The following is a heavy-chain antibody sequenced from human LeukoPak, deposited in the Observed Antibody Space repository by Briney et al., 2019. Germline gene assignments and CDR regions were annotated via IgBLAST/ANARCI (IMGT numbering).Heavy chain of an antibody. V-gene: IGHV3-30*04. CDR1: GFSFSNFA. J-gene: IGHJ4*02. Sequence: GGSLRLSCAASGFSFSNFAIHWVRQAPGKGLEWLAVISNDGGTKHYADSVKGRFTISRDNSNNSLSLQMNSLSAEDTAVYYCARARGRWHLLPLDFWGQGTLFTVSS. CDR2: ISNDGGTK. CDR3: ARARGRWHLLPLDF. D-gene: IGHD1-26*01.